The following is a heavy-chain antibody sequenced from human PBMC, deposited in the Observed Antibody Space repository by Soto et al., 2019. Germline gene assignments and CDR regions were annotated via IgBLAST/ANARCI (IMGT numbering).Heavy chain of an antibody. CDR2: ISTSSTYI. V-gene: IGHV3-21*01. D-gene: IGHD3-16*02. CDR1: GFTLSTYA. CDR3: ARERYDFLWGSHRPLDC. Sequence: GGSLRLSCAASGFTLSTYAMNWVRQAPGKALEWVSFISTSSTYIYYADSVKGQFTISTDDAKNSLYLQMNSLRAEDTAVYYCARERYDFLWGSHRPLDCWGQGTLVTVSS. J-gene: IGHJ4*02.